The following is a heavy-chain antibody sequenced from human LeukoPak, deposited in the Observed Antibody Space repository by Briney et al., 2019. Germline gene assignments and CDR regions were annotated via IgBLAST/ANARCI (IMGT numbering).Heavy chain of an antibody. V-gene: IGHV3-74*01. Sequence: QSGGSLRLSCGASGFTLRNYWIHWVRQAPGKGVVGVARINSDESSTIYEDAVKGRFTISRDHAKNTLYLQMNSLRAEDTAVYYCARGGYSSSSYVESWGPGALVTVSS. CDR3: ARGGYSSSSYVES. CDR2: INSDESST. D-gene: IGHD6-13*01. J-gene: IGHJ5*01. CDR1: GFTLRNYW.